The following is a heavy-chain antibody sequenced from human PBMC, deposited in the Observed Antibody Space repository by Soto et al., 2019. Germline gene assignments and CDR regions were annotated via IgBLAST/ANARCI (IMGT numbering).Heavy chain of an antibody. CDR1: GYSFTSYW. D-gene: IGHD6-13*01. J-gene: IGHJ6*02. CDR3: ARSYSSSSYGLYYYGMDV. CDR2: IYPGDSDT. V-gene: IGHV5-51*01. Sequence: PGESLKISCKGSGYSFTSYWIGWVRQMPGKGLEWMGIIYPGDSDTRYSPSFQGQVTISADKSISTAYLQWSSLKASDTAMYYCARSYSSSSYGLYYYGMDVWGQGTTVTVSS.